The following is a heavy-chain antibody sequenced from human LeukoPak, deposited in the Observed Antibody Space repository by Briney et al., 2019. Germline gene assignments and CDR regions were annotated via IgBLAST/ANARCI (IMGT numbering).Heavy chain of an antibody. CDR3: AKSRSGNTDGFDI. V-gene: IGHV3-30-3*02. CDR1: GFTFSSYA. D-gene: IGHD4-23*01. J-gene: IGHJ3*02. CDR2: ISYDGSNK. Sequence: PGGSLRLSCAASGFTFSSYAMHWVRQAPGKGLEWVAVISYDGSNKYYADSVKGRFTISRDNSKNTLYLQMNSLRAEDTAVYYCAKSRSGNTDGFDIWGQGTMVTVSS.